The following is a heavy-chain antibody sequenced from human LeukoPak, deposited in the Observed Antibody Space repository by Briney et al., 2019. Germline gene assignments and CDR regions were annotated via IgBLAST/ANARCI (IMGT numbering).Heavy chain of an antibody. V-gene: IGHV4-39*01. J-gene: IGHJ4*02. D-gene: IGHD6-13*01. CDR1: GGSIGKTSYY. CDR2: IYYSGST. CDR3: ARLGEGSSWSQYYFDY. Sequence: SETLSLTCTVSGGSIGKTSYYWGWIRQPPGKGLERIGSIYYSGSTYYNPSLKSRVTISVDTSKNQFSLKLSSVTAADTAVYYCARLGEGSSWSQYYFDYWGQGTLVTVSS.